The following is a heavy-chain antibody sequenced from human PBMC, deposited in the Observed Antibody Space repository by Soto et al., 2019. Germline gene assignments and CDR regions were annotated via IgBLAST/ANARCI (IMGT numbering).Heavy chain of an antibody. CDR2: IYHSGST. J-gene: IGHJ4*02. V-gene: IGHV4-30-2*01. Sequence: PSETLSLTCAVSGGSISSGGYSWSWIRQPPGKGLEWIGYIYHSGSTYYNPSLKSRVTISVDRSKNQFSLKLSSVTAADTAVYYCAGSEVGYYDFWSGSIFDYWGQGALVTVSS. CDR1: GGSISSGGYS. D-gene: IGHD3-3*01. CDR3: AGSEVGYYDFWSGSIFDY.